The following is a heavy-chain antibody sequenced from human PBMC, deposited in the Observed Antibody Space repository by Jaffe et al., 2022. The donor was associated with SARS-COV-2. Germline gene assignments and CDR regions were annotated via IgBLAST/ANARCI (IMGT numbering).Heavy chain of an antibody. V-gene: IGHV4-39*01. Sequence: QLQLQESGPGLVKPSETLSLTCTVSGGSISSSSYYWGWIRQPPGKGLEWIGNIYYSGTTYYNPSLKSRVTISVDTSKNQFSLKLSSVTAADTAVYYCAILGGNEGVSYMDVWGKGTTVTVSS. CDR2: IYYSGTT. J-gene: IGHJ6*03. CDR1: GGSISSSSYY. CDR3: AILGGNEGVSYMDV. D-gene: IGHD3-10*01.